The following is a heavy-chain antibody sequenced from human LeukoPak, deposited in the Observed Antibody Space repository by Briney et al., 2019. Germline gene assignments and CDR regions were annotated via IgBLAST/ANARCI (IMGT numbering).Heavy chain of an antibody. D-gene: IGHD6-19*01. CDR1: GFTFSSYA. CDR3: AKSPTAVAVLNWFDP. CDR2: ISGSGGST. J-gene: IGHJ5*02. V-gene: IGHV3-23*01. Sequence: PGGSLRLSCAASGFASGFTFSSYAMGWVRQAPGKGLEWVSAISGSGGSTYYADSVKGRFTISRDNSKNTLYLQMNSLRAEDTAVYYCAKSPTAVAVLNWFDPWGQEPWSPSPQ.